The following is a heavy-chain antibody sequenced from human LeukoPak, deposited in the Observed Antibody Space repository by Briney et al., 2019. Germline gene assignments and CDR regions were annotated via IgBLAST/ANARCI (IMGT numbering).Heavy chain of an antibody. Sequence: GGSLRLSCAASGFAFNTYSMNWVRQAPGKGLEWVSSITSSSTTIYYADSVKGRFTISRDNAKNSLYLQMNSLRDEDTAVYYCARADLSPWYSLNEPYNWFDPWGQGTLVTVSS. CDR1: GFAFNTYS. D-gene: IGHD6-13*01. CDR2: ITSSSTTI. V-gene: IGHV3-48*02. CDR3: ARADLSPWYSLNEPYNWFDP. J-gene: IGHJ5*02.